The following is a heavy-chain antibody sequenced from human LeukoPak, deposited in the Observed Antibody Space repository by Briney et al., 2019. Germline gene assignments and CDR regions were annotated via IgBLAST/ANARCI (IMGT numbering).Heavy chain of an antibody. J-gene: IGHJ4*02. CDR2: IYYSGST. V-gene: IGHV4-39*01. Sequence: PSETLSLTCTVSGGSISSSSYYWGWIRQPPGKGLEWIGSIYYSGSTYHNPSPKSRVTISVDTSKNQFSLKLSSVTAADTAVYYCARTVVVVIYYFDYWGQGTLVTVSS. CDR3: ARTVVVVIYYFDY. CDR1: GGSISSSSYY. D-gene: IGHD3-22*01.